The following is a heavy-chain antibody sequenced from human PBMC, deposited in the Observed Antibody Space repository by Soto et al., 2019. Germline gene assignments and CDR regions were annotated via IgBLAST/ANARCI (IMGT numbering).Heavy chain of an antibody. J-gene: IGHJ4*02. CDR2: IYSGGDT. CDR1: GFAVSANY. V-gene: IGHV3-66*01. D-gene: IGHD4-17*01. CDR3: ATRMTTAPY. Sequence: HLVGSGGGLVQPGGSLRLSCAASGFAVSANYLSWVRQAPGKGLEWVSLIYSGGDTDYADSVRGRFTISRDNSKNTLYLQMNSLKAEATAVYYCATRMTTAPYWGQGALVNVSS.